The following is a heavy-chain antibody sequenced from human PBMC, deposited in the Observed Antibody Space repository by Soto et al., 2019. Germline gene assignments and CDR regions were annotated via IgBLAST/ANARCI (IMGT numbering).Heavy chain of an antibody. V-gene: IGHV4-39*01. D-gene: IGHD2-2*01. CDR3: ARQQTTADIDLWFDP. CDR1: GGSISSSRSY. J-gene: IGHJ5*02. CDR2: IFYSGST. Sequence: SETLSLTCNVSGGSISSSRSYWAWIRQPPGKGLEWIANIFYSGSTYYNPSLASRVTVSVDTSKNQFSLKLSSVTAADTAVYYCARQQTTADIDLWFDPWGQGTLVTVSS.